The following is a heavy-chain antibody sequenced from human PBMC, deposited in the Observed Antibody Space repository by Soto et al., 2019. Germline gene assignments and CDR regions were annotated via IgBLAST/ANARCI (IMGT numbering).Heavy chain of an antibody. Sequence: GGSLRLSCAASGFTFSNAWMNWVRQAPGKGLEWVGRIKSKTDGGTTDYAAPVKGRFTISRDDSKNTLYLQMNSLKTEDTAVYYCTTDHRVEYYYYGMDVWGQGTTVTVSS. V-gene: IGHV3-15*07. J-gene: IGHJ6*02. CDR2: IKSKTDGGTT. CDR1: GFTFSNAW. D-gene: IGHD2-15*01. CDR3: TTDHRVEYYYYGMDV.